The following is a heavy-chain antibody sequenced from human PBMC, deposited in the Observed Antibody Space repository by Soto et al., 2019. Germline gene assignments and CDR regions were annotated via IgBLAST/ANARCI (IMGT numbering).Heavy chain of an antibody. CDR3: ARSTRSLVGYYYYYYGMDV. CDR1: GFSFSSYG. D-gene: IGHD4-17*01. Sequence: ESGGGVVQPGRSLRLSCAASGFSFSSYGMHWVCQAPGKGLEWVALISYDGSNKYYADSVKGRFTISRDNSKNTLYLQMNNLRAEDTAVYFCARSTRSLVGYYYYYYGMDVWGQGTTVTVSS. J-gene: IGHJ6*02. CDR2: ISYDGSNK. V-gene: IGHV3-30*03.